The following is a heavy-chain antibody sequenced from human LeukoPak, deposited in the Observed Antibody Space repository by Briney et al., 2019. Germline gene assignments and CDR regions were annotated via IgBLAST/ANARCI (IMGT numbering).Heavy chain of an antibody. CDR1: GGSISTYY. CDR3: ARTGYRGFDY. Sequence: SETLSLTCTVSGGSISTYYWSWIRQPPGKGLEWIGYIYYSGTTNYNPSLEGRITISVDTSKNQFSLKLRSVTAADTAVYYCARTGYRGFDYWGQGTLVTVSS. V-gene: IGHV4-59*08. CDR2: IYYSGTT. D-gene: IGHD6-13*01. J-gene: IGHJ4*02.